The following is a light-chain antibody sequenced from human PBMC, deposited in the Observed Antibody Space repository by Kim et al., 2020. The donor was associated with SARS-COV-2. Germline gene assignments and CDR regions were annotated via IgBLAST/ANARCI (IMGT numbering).Light chain of an antibody. Sequence: QSVLTQPPSASGTPGQRVTISCSVSSSNIGSDTVDWYQHLPGTAPQLLIYNNNQRPSGVPDRFSASKSGPSDSLSLSGLQSEDEADDYCAAWDYSLNCPVFGGGTQLTVL. CDR3: AAWDYSLNCPV. V-gene: IGLV1-44*01. J-gene: IGLJ2*01. CDR2: NNN. CDR1: SSNIGSDT.